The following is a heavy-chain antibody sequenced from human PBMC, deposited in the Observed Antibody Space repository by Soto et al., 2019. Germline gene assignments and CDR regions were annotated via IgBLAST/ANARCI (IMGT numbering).Heavy chain of an antibody. Sequence: PSETLSLSCALSGGSIRRGGYYWSWSRQHPGKGLEWIGYIYYSGSTYYNPSLKSRVTISVDTSKNQFSLKLSSVTAADTAVYYCARGGTYGDYEGHAAFDIWGQGTMVTVSS. V-gene: IGHV4-31*02. CDR3: ARGGTYGDYEGHAAFDI. CDR1: GGSIRRGGYY. J-gene: IGHJ3*02. D-gene: IGHD4-17*01. CDR2: IYYSGST.